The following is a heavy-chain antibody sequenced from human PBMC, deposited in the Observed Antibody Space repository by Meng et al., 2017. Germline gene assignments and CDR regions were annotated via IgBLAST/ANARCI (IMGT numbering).Heavy chain of an antibody. J-gene: IGHJ4*02. CDR1: GFTFSSYA. D-gene: IGHD6-13*01. V-gene: IGHV3-23*01. Sequence: GESLKISCAASGFTFSSYAMSWVRQAPGKGLEWVSAISGSGGSTYYADSVKGRFTISRDNSKNTLYLQMNSLRAEDTAVYYCAKDRRYSSSPGYDYWGQRTLVTVSS. CDR2: ISGSGGST. CDR3: AKDRRYSSSPGYDY.